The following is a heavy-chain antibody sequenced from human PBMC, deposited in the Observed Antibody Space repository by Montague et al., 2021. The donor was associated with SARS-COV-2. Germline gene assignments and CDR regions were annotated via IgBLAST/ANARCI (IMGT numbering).Heavy chain of an antibody. J-gene: IGHJ4*02. CDR1: GFTFSSHA. CDR3: ARDGPTRFYYFGY. Sequence: SLRLSCAVSGFTFSSHAMHWVRQAPGKGLQWVAFISSDGGSRHFADSVKGRFTISRDHSENTLYLQMNSLRPEDTAVYYCARDGPTRFYYFGYWGQGTLVSVSS. CDR2: ISSDGGSR. V-gene: IGHV3-30*04. D-gene: IGHD5-12*01.